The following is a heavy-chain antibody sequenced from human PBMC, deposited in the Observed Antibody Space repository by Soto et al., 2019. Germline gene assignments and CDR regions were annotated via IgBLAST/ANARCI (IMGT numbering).Heavy chain of an antibody. CDR2: ISYDGSNK. J-gene: IGHJ3*01. V-gene: IGHV3-30-3*01. CDR3: ARNKGGWSLDAFDF. CDR1: GFTFSSYA. Sequence: QVQLVESGGGVVQPGRSLRLSCAASGFTFSSYAMHWVRQAPGKGLEWVAVISYDGSNKYYADSVKGRFTISRDNSKNTLYLQMNSLRAEDTAVYYCARNKGGWSLDAFDFWGQGTMVTVSS. D-gene: IGHD2-15*01.